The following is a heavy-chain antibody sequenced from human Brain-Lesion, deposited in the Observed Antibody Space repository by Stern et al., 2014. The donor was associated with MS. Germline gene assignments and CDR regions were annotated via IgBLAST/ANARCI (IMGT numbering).Heavy chain of an antibody. J-gene: IGHJ4*02. D-gene: IGHD6-13*01. V-gene: IGHV4-4*02. CDR3: ARFPASRPHVFDS. CDR1: GGSISSSNW. Sequence: QVQLQESGPGLVKPSGTLSLTCAVSGGSISSSNWWSWVRQSPGQGLEWIGESDHSGSTIYNPSLKSRVTVSVDKSKNRFSLNLRSVTAADTAVYFCARFPASRPHVFDSWGQGTLVTVSS. CDR2: SDHSGST.